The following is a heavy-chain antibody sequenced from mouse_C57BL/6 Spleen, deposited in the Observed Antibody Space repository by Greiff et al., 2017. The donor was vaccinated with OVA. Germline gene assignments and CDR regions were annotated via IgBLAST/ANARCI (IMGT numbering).Heavy chain of an antibody. CDR2: IYPRDGST. CDR3: ARKVATPYWYFDV. CDR1: GYTFTSYD. V-gene: IGHV1-85*01. Sequence: LQESGPELVKPGASVKLSCKASGYTFTSYDINWVMQRPGQGLEWIGWIYPRDGSTKYNEKFKGKATLTVDTSSSTAYMELHSLTSEDSAVYFCARKVATPYWYFDVWGTGTTVTVSS. D-gene: IGHD1-1*01. J-gene: IGHJ1*03.